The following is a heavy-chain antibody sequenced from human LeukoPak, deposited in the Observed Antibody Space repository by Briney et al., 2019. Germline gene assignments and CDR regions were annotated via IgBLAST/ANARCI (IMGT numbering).Heavy chain of an antibody. V-gene: IGHV4-59*01. CDR3: ARAYGSYSSDY. D-gene: IGHD1-26*01. J-gene: IGHJ4*02. CDR2: GSYSGST. Sequence: PSETLSLTCTVSGGSISSYYWNWVRRPPGKGLEWIGYGSYSGSTDYNPSLKSRVTISVDTSKNQFSLKLSSVTAADTAVYYCARAYGSYSSDYWGQGTLVTVSS. CDR1: GGSISSYY.